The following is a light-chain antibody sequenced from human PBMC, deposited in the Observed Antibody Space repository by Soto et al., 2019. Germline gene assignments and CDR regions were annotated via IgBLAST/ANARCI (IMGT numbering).Light chain of an antibody. CDR3: CSYAGSYTYV. Sequence: QSVLTQHRSVSGSPGQSVTISCTGTSSDVGGYNYVSWYQQHPGKAPKLTIYDVSKRPSGVPDRFSGSKSGNTASLTISGLQAEDEADYYCCSYAGSYTYVFGTGTKVTVL. CDR2: DVS. V-gene: IGLV2-11*01. CDR1: SSDVGGYNY. J-gene: IGLJ1*01.